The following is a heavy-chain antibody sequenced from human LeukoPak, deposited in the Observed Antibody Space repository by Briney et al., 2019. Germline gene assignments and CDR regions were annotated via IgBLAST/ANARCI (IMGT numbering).Heavy chain of an antibody. Sequence: GGSLRLSCAASGFSFNNYAMSWVRQVPGKGLEGVSAITGSGDDTYHADSVKGRFTISRDNSGHTLYLQMNSLRVEDSAMHHCAKGSRSSRPYYFDFWGQGTLVTVSS. CDR1: GFSFNNYA. CDR2: ITGSGDDT. J-gene: IGHJ4*02. D-gene: IGHD3-10*01. CDR3: AKGSRSSRPYYFDF. V-gene: IGHV3-23*01.